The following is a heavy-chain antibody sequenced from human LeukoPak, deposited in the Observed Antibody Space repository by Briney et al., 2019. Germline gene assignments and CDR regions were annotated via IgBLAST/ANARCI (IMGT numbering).Heavy chain of an antibody. CDR2: IYSGGST. CDR1: GFTVSSNY. CDR3: ARYNWNYWDYYYYYMDV. D-gene: IGHD1-7*01. J-gene: IGHJ6*03. V-gene: IGHV3-66*02. Sequence: GGSLRLSCAASGFTVSSNYMSWVRQAPGKGLEWVSVIYSGGSTYYADSVKGRFTISRDNSKNTLYLQMNSLRAEDTAVYYCARYNWNYWDYYYYYMDVWGKGTTVTVSS.